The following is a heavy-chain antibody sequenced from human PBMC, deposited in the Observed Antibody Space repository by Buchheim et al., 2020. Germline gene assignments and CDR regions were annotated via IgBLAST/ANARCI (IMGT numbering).Heavy chain of an antibody. CDR1: GFSLSTNRMC. CDR3: ARSPTDYFYQYGMDV. V-gene: IGHV2-70*15. J-gene: IGHJ6*02. CDR2: IDWDEDE. Sequence: QVTLRESGPALVKPTQTLTLTCSFSGFSLSTNRMCVSWMRQPPGKALEWLARIDWDEDEYYSASLRARLTISKDTPRNQVGLTLTNVGPADTGTYYCARSPTDYFYQYGMDVWGQGTT.